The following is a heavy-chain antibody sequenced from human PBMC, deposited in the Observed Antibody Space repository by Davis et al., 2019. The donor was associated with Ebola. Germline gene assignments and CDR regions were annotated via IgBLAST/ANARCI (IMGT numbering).Heavy chain of an antibody. CDR3: ASSTGDYDILTGYYFLDY. Sequence: SSVKVSCKASVGTFSSYAISWVRQAPGQGLEWMGRIIPIFRIANYAQKFQGRVTITTDKSTSTAYMELSSLRSEDTAVYYCASSTGDYDILTGYYFLDYWGQGTLVTVSS. CDR2: IIPIFRIA. D-gene: IGHD3-9*01. J-gene: IGHJ4*02. V-gene: IGHV1-69*04. CDR1: VGTFSSYA.